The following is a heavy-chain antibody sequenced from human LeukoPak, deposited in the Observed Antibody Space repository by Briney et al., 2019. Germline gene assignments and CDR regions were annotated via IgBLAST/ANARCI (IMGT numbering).Heavy chain of an antibody. V-gene: IGHV3-9*01. J-gene: IGHJ3*02. CDR3: AKDMGTGGDYYDSSGVSDAFDI. D-gene: IGHD3-22*01. CDR2: ISWNSGSI. CDR1: GFTFDDYA. Sequence: GGSLRLSCAASGFTFDDYAMHWVRQAPGKGLEWVSGISWNSGSIGYADSVKGRFTISRDNAKNSLYLQMNSLRAEDTALYYCAKDMGTGGDYYDSSGVSDAFDIWGQGTMVTVSS.